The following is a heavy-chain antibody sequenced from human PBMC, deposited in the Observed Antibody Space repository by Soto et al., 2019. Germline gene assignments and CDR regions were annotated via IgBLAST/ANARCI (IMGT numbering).Heavy chain of an antibody. CDR3: ARGPGGKKRKNWFDP. J-gene: IGHJ5*02. Sequence: PSETLSLTCAVYGGSFSGYYWSWIRRPPGKGLEWIGEINHSGSTNYNPSLKSRVTISVDTSKNQFSLKLSSVTAADTAVYYCARGPGGKKRKNWFDPWGQGTLVTVSS. CDR2: INHSGST. D-gene: IGHD1-26*01. CDR1: GGSFSGYY. V-gene: IGHV4-34*01.